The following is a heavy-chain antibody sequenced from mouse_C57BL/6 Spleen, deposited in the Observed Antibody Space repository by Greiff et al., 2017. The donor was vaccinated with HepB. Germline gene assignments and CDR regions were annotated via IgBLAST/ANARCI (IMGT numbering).Heavy chain of an antibody. V-gene: IGHV1-15*01. Sequence: VQLQQSGAELVRPGASVTLSCKASGYTFTDYEMHWVKQTPVHVLEWIGAIDPETGGTAYNQKFKGKAILTADKSSSTAYMELRSLTSEDSAVYYCTRGMVTTGTWFAYWGQGTLVTVSA. CDR3: TRGMVTTGTWFAY. CDR1: GYTFTDYE. CDR2: IDPETGGT. J-gene: IGHJ3*01. D-gene: IGHD2-2*01.